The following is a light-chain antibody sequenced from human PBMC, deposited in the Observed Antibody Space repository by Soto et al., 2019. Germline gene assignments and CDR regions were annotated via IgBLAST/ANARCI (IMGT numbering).Light chain of an antibody. V-gene: IGLV2-14*03. J-gene: IGLJ1*01. CDR2: EVI. CDR3: NSYTTSNTFV. CDR1: SSDIGAHNF. Sequence: ALTQPASVSGSPGQAITVSCSGTSSDIGAHNFVSWYQQHPGKAPKLIIYEVINRPSGVSDRFSGSKSGNTASLTISGLQSEDEADYYCNSYTTSNTFVFGSGTKVTVL.